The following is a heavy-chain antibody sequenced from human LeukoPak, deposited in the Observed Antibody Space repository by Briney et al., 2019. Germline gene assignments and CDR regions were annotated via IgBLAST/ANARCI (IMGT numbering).Heavy chain of an antibody. CDR1: GFTFSSSW. CDR3: AREEATTVRGVSDY. Sequence: TGGSLRLSCAASGFTFSSSWMHWVRQAPGKGLEWVALIWFDGTKKYYADSVKGRFTISRDNSKNTLYLQMNSLRAEDTAVYYCAREEATTVRGVSDYWGQGTLVTVSS. D-gene: IGHD3-10*01. V-gene: IGHV3-33*08. J-gene: IGHJ4*02. CDR2: IWFDGTKK.